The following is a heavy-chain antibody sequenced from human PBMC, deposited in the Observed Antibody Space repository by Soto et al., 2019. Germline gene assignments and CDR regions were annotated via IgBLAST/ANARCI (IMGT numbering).Heavy chain of an antibody. D-gene: IGHD3-3*02. V-gene: IGHV1-2*04. CDR2: INPNSGGT. CDR1: GYTFTGYY. CDR3: ARMYEYFWGGYLAAVPDYYYGMDV. J-gene: IGHJ6*02. Sequence: ASVKVSCKASGYTFTGYYMHWVRQAPGQGLEWMGWINPNSGGTNYAQKFQGWVTMTRDTSISTAYMELSRLRSDDTAVYYCARMYEYFWGGYLAAVPDYYYGMDVWGQGTTVTVSS.